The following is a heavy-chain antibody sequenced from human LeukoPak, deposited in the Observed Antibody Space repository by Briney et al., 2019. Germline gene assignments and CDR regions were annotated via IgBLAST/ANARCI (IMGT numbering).Heavy chain of an antibody. V-gene: IGHV1-69*05. J-gene: IGHJ4*02. D-gene: IGHD3-10*01. CDR1: GGTFRSDA. CDR2: IIPIFGTA. Sequence: SVKVSCKAPGGTFRSDAISWVRQAPGQGLEWMGRIIPIFGTANYAQKFQGRVTITTDESTSTAYMELSSLRSEDTAVYYCAREAHMVRGVNFDYWGQGTLVTVSS. CDR3: AREAHMVRGVNFDY.